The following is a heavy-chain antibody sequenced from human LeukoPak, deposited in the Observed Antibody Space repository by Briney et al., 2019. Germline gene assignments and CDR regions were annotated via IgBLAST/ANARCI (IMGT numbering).Heavy chain of an antibody. D-gene: IGHD6-19*01. J-gene: IGHJ1*01. CDR1: GGTFSSYA. V-gene: IGHV1-69*05. Sequence: ASVKVSCKASGGTFSSYAISWVRQAPGQGLEWMGGIIPIFGTANYAQKFQGRVTITTDESTSTAYMELSSLRSEDTAVYYCARSPAVAGALLYFQHWGQGTLVTVSS. CDR2: IIPIFGTA. CDR3: ARSPAVAGALLYFQH.